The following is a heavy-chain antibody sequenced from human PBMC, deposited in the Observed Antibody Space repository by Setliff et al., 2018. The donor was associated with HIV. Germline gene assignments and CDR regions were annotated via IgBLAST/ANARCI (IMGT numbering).Heavy chain of an antibody. D-gene: IGHD2-21*02. CDR2: IYSSGNT. CDR3: ARHDGTYCGGDCYLLGYFDL. Sequence: SETLSLTCAVSGGSISSYYWSWIRQPAGKRLEWIGRIYSSGNTNYNPSLKSRVTISADTSKNQFSLRLKSVTAADTAVYYCARHDGTYCGGDCYLLGYFDLWGRGTLVTVSS. J-gene: IGHJ2*01. V-gene: IGHV4-4*07. CDR1: GGSISSYY.